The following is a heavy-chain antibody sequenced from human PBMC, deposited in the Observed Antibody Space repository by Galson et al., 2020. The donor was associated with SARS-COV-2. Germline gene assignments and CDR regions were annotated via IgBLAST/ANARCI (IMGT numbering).Heavy chain of an antibody. J-gene: IGHJ2*01. D-gene: IGHD1-26*01. CDR2: IIPIFGTA. CDR1: GGTFSSYA. CDR3: ASLSNSGTIGDWYFDL. V-gene: IGHV1-69*13. Sequence: SVKVSCKASGGTFSSYAISWVRQAPGQGLEWMGGIIPIFGTANYAQKFQDRVTITADESTSTAYMELSSLRSEDTAVYYCASLSNSGTIGDWYFDLWGRGTLVTVSS.